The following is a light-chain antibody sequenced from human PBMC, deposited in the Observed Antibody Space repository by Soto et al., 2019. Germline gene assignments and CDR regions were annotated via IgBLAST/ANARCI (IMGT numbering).Light chain of an antibody. CDR3: QQYNNWPPIT. CDR2: GAS. CDR1: QSVNNK. Sequence: EIVMTQSPATLSVSPLERSTLSFISSQSVNNKVAWYQQKPGQAPRLLIFGASTRATGIPARFSGSGSVTEFTLTISSLQSEDFAVYYCQQYNNWPPITFGQGTRLEIK. J-gene: IGKJ5*01. V-gene: IGKV3-15*01.